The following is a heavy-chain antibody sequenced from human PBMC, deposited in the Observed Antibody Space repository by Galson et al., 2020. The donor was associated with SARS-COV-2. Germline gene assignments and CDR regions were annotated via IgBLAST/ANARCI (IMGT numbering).Heavy chain of an antibody. CDR1: GFTFHNYA. Sequence: LGESLKISCEASGFTFHNYAMHWVRQAPGKGLEWVSAIDARGTRTYYADSVKGRFTMSRDNSKNMLYLQMNNLRGEDTAVYYCAKDRNRVAGGSGYDYYGMDGWSQGTTVTFSS. J-gene: IGHJ6*02. V-gene: IGHV3-23*01. CDR2: IDARGTRT. D-gene: IGHD6-19*01. CDR3: AKDRNRVAGGSGYDYYGMDG.